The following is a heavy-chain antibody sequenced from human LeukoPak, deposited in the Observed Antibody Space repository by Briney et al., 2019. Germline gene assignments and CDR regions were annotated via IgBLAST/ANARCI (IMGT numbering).Heavy chain of an antibody. V-gene: IGHV3-15*01. CDR2: IKSKSDGGTT. CDR1: GFTFSNAC. J-gene: IGHJ4*02. D-gene: IGHD3-22*01. CDR3: TAPRGPRNGYYLSDY. Sequence: GGSLRLSCAASGFTFSNACMNWVRQAPGKGLEWVGHIKSKSDGGTTDYAAPVKGRFTIARDDSKNTLYLQMNSLEPEDIAVYYCTAPRGPRNGYYLSDYWGQGTLVTVSS.